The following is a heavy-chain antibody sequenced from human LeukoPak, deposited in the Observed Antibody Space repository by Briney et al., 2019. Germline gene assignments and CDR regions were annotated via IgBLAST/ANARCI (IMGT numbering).Heavy chain of an antibody. Sequence: GASVKVSCKASGGTFSSYAISWVRQAPGQGLEWMGGIIPIFGTANYAQKFQGRVTITADESTSTACMELSSLRSEDTAVYYCAKETRRVGATGGAFDIWGQGTMVTVSS. D-gene: IGHD1-26*01. CDR2: IIPIFGTA. CDR1: GGTFSSYA. J-gene: IGHJ3*02. CDR3: AKETRRVGATGGAFDI. V-gene: IGHV1-69*13.